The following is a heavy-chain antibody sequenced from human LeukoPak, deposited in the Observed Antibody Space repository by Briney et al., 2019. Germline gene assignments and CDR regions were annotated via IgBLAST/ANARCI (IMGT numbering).Heavy chain of an antibody. CDR2: INPNNGVP. CDR3: AKDIKVYEHGDSPILGY. Sequence: ASVKVSCKASGYTFTGYYIHWVRQAPGQGLEWMGWINPNNGVPNYAQKFQGRVTMTRDTSISTAYMEVSRLRSDDTAIYYCAKDIKVYEHGDSPILGYWGKGPPVTVSS. D-gene: IGHD4-17*01. V-gene: IGHV1-2*02. J-gene: IGHJ4*02. CDR1: GYTFTGYY.